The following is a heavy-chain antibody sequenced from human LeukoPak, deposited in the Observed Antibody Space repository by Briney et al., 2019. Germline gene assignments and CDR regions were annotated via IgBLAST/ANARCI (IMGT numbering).Heavy chain of an antibody. CDR3: ARYDSRGSASTKFDY. J-gene: IGHJ4*02. CDR2: IYGRAST. CDR1: GSSLGKKYY. V-gene: IGHV4-38-2*01. Sequence: SETLSLTCAASGSSLGKKYYRGWIRQSPGKGLEWIGRIYGRASTSYNPSLMNRVTMSVDTSKNHFSLQLTSVTAAATAVYYCARYDSRGSASTKFDYWGPGIQVTVSS. D-gene: IGHD3-3*01.